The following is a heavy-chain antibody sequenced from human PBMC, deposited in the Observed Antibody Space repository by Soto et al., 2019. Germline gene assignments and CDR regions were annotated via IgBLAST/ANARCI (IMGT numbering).Heavy chain of an antibody. J-gene: IGHJ4*01. CDR2: IKMDGSVR. D-gene: IGHD3-10*01. V-gene: IGHV3-7*01. CDR1: GFLFSPYW. CDR3: ARDSGYGSGASVNRYLGY. Sequence: LRPSCSASGFLFSPYWMTGVTQAAEKGREGLASIKMDGSVRKYVDTVTGRFATSIDNAKNTMYLQMDSMRADDTAVYYCARDSGYGSGASVNRYLGYWGHGTLVTV.